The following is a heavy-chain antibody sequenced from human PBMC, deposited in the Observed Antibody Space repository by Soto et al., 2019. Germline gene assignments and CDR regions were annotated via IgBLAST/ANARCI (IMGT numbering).Heavy chain of an antibody. CDR2: INGDSTEI. Sequence: QVQLVAAGGGVVKPGGSLTLSCAASGFRFSVSYMTWVRQAPGKGREWLSYINGDSTEINYAASVRGRFTIFRDNSKNSLFLQMDTLRAEYTSFYYCSTYPRMIDDWGQGTLVTVSS. CDR1: GFRFSVSY. D-gene: IGHD2-21*01. CDR3: STYPRMIDD. V-gene: IGHV3-11*05. J-gene: IGHJ4*02.